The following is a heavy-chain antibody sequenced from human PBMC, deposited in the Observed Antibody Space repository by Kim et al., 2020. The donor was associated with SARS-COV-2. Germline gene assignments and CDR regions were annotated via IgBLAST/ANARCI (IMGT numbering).Heavy chain of an antibody. J-gene: IGHJ6*02. V-gene: IGHV4-59*01. CDR2: IYYSGST. CDR3: ARATLGCGGSCYSYYYYYGMDV. D-gene: IGHD2-15*01. CDR1: GGSISSYY. Sequence: SETLSLTCTVSGGSISSYYWSWIRQPPGKGLEWIGYIYYSGSTNYNPSLKSRVTISVDTSKNQFSLKLSSVTAADTAVYYCARATLGCGGSCYSYYYYYGMDVWGQGTTVTVSS.